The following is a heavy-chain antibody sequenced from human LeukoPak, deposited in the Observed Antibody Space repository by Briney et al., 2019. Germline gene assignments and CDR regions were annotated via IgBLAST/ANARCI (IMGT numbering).Heavy chain of an antibody. CDR1: GGSFSGYY. V-gene: IGHV4-34*01. CDR2: INHSGST. J-gene: IGHJ4*02. D-gene: IGHD3-16*02. Sequence: SETLYLTCAVYGGSFSGYYWSWIRQPPGKGLEWIGEINHSGSTNYNPSLKSRVTISVDTSKNQFSLKLSSVTAADTAVYYCARALRLGELSSPPFDYWGQGTLVTVSS. CDR3: ARALRLGELSSPPFDY.